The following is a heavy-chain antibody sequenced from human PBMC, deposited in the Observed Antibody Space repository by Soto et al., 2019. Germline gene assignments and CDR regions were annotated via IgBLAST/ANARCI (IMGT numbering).Heavy chain of an antibody. V-gene: IGHV3-23*01. Sequence: PGGSLRLSCAARGFSFSSYALSWVRQAPGTGLEWVSAISGSGGSTYYADSVKGRFTISRDNSKNTLYLQMNSLRAEDTAVYYCAKDTVPFYDSSGYPNWFDPWGQGTLVTVSS. J-gene: IGHJ5*02. CDR3: AKDTVPFYDSSGYPNWFDP. D-gene: IGHD3-22*01. CDR1: GFSFSSYA. CDR2: ISGSGGST.